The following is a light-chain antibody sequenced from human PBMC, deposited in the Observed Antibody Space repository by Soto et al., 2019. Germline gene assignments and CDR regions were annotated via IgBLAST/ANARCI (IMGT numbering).Light chain of an antibody. V-gene: IGKV3-20*01. CDR3: QQYGSSPWT. CDR2: LAS. Sequence: EIVLTQSPGTLSLSPGDRATLSCRASQSASSGFLAWYQQKPGQAPRLLMYLASNRAAGIPDRFSGSGSGTDFTLTISRLEPEDFAVYYCQQYGSSPWTFGQGTKVEIK. CDR1: QSASSGF. J-gene: IGKJ1*01.